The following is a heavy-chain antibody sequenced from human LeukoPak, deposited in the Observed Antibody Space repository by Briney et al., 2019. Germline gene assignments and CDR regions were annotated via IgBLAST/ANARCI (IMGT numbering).Heavy chain of an antibody. Sequence: GASVEVSCKASGYTFTSYYMHWVRQAPGQGLEWMGIINPSGGSTSYAQKFQGRVTMTRDMSTSTVYMELSSLRSEDTAVYYCASGGTAAAPDYWGQGTLVTVSS. CDR1: GYTFTSYY. V-gene: IGHV1-46*01. CDR2: INPSGGST. D-gene: IGHD6-13*01. CDR3: ASGGTAAAPDY. J-gene: IGHJ4*02.